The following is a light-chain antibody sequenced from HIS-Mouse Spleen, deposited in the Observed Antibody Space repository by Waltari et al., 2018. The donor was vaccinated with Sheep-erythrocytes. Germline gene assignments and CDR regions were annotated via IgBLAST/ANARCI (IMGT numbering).Light chain of an antibody. V-gene: IGKV3-15*01. J-gene: IGKJ2*02. CDR3: QQYNNWPPGT. CDR2: GAS. CDR1: QSVSSN. Sequence: EIVMTQSPATLSVSPGERATLSCRASQSVSSNLAWYQQKPGQAPRLLISGASTRVTGIPARFSGSGSGTEFTLTISSMQSEDFAVYYCQQYNNWPPGTFGQGTKLEIK.